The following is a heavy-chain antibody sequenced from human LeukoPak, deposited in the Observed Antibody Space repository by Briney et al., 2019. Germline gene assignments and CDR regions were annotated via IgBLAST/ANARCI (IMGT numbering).Heavy chain of an antibody. Sequence: SETLSLTCTVSGGSISSYYWSWIRQPAGKGLEWIGRIYTSGSTNYNPSLKSRVTMSVDTSKNQFSLKLSSVTAADTAVYYCAREYRGGVTSGTPKYYFDYWGQGTLVTVSS. CDR3: AREYRGGVTSGTPKYYFDY. J-gene: IGHJ4*02. D-gene: IGHD2-21*01. V-gene: IGHV4-4*07. CDR1: GGSISSYY. CDR2: IYTSGST.